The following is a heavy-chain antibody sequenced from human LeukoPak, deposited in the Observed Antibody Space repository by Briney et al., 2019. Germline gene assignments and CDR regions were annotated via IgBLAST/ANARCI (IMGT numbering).Heavy chain of an antibody. Sequence: ASVKVSCKSSGYIFTKYGISWVRQAPGQGLEWMGWISTYDGNANYARQLQGRVTMTKDTSTSTAYMELRSLISDDTAVYYCARDRGLSCRGGTCSMESWGQGTLVTVSS. D-gene: IGHD2-15*01. V-gene: IGHV1-18*01. CDR1: GYIFTKYG. J-gene: IGHJ5*02. CDR3: ARDRGLSCRGGTCSMES. CDR2: ISTYDGNA.